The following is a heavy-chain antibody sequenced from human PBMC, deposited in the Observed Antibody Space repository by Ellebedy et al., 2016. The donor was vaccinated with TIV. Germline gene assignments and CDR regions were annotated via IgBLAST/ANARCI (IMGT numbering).Heavy chain of an antibody. Sequence: ASVKVSXKASGGTFSSYAISWVRQAPGQGLEWMGWISAYNGNTNYAQKLQGRVTMTTDTSTSTAYMELRSLRSDDTAVYYCAREGYSSSWYNPEYYYYGMDVWGQGTTVTVSS. CDR1: GGTFSSYA. D-gene: IGHD6-13*01. CDR3: AREGYSSSWYNPEYYYYGMDV. V-gene: IGHV1-18*01. J-gene: IGHJ6*02. CDR2: ISAYNGNT.